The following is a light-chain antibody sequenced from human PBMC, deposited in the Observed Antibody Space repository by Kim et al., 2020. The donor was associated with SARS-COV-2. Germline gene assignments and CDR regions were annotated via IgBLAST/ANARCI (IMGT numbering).Light chain of an antibody. V-gene: IGLV3-19*01. CDR2: GKN. J-gene: IGLJ2*01. CDR1: SLRSYY. CDR3: NSRDTNNNVI. Sequence: VALGQTVRITCQGDSLRSYYATWYQQKPGEAPIVVIYGKNNRPPGIPDRFSGSSSGNTASLTITATQAGDEADYYCNSRDTNNNVIFGGGTKVTVL.